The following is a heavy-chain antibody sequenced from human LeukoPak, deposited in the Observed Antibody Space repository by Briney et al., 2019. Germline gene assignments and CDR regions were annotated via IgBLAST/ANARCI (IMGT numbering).Heavy chain of an antibody. CDR2: IIPIFNTA. Sequence: SVKVSCKASGGTFSSYAISWVRQAPGQGLEWMGGIIPIFNTANYAQKFQGRVTITADESTSTAYMELGSLRSEDTAVYYCARSRVGSSWYLKGFDPWGQGTLVTVSS. CDR3: ARSRVGSSWYLKGFDP. CDR1: GGTFSSYA. D-gene: IGHD6-13*01. V-gene: IGHV1-69*13. J-gene: IGHJ5*02.